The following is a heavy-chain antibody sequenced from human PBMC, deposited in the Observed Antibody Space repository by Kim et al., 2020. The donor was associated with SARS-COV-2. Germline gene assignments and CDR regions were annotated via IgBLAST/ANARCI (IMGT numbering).Heavy chain of an antibody. CDR2: ISPVFRKA. Sequence: SVKVSCKASGGTLSNYAINWVRQSPRQGLEWMGAISPVFRKANYAEKFQGRVTITADESTSTVYMEMSGLTSEDTAVYYCAREKEVNSPWFDPWGQVSL. CDR1: GGTLSNYA. J-gene: IGHJ5*02. CDR3: AREKEVNSPWFDP. V-gene: IGHV1-69*13.